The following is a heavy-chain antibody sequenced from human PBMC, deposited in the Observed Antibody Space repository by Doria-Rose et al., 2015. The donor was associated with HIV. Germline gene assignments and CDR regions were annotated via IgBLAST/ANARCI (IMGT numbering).Heavy chain of an antibody. CDR1: GVSLSSPGMG. Sequence: SGPVLVKPTGTLTLTCTVSGVSLSSPGMGVSWIRQPPGKALEWLANIFSDDERSYKTSLKSRLTISRGTSKSQLILTMTDMDPVDTATYYCARIKSSRWYHKYYFDFWGQGTLVIVSA. CDR3: ARIKSSRWYHKYYFDF. CDR2: IFSDDER. V-gene: IGHV2-26*01. J-gene: IGHJ4*02. D-gene: IGHD6-13*01.